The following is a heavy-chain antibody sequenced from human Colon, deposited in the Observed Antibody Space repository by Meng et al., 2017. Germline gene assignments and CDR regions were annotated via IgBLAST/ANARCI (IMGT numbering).Heavy chain of an antibody. CDR1: GGSLSSDTYY. CDR2: INHSGST. J-gene: IGHJ5*02. V-gene: IGHV4-31*03. D-gene: IGHD1-1*01. CDR3: ARGLNEGGLAHNWFDP. Sequence: QVHLHESGPGLVKPSQNLSLTCTVSGGSLSSDTYYWTWIRQDPGKGLEWIGIINHSGSTYYNPSLKSRVPMSLDTSKQQFSLKLISVTAADTAVYFCARGLNEGGLAHNWFDPWGQGTLVTVSS.